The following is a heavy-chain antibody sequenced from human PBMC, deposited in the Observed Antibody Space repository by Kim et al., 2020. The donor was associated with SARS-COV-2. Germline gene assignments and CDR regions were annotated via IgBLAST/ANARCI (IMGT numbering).Heavy chain of an antibody. CDR3: ARAYSSGWAYFDY. D-gene: IGHD6-19*01. Sequence: SADTAKGRSTNSRDNAKNSLYLQMNSLRAEDTAVYYCARAYSSGWAYFDYWGQGTLVTVSS. J-gene: IGHJ4*02. V-gene: IGHV3-21*01.